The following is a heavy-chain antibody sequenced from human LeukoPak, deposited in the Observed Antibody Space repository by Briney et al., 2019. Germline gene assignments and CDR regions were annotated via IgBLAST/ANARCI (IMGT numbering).Heavy chain of an antibody. V-gene: IGHV3-30*03. CDR2: ISYDGSNK. CDR1: GFTFSSYG. D-gene: IGHD3-9*01. Sequence: PGGSLRLSCAASGFTFSSYGMHWVRQAPGKGLEWVAVISYDGSNKYYADSVKGRFTISRDNSKNTLYLQMNSLRAEDTAVYYCARDGPRKIRYFDWLTGPDYGVDVWGQGTTVTVSS. CDR3: ARDGPRKIRYFDWLTGPDYGVDV. J-gene: IGHJ6*02.